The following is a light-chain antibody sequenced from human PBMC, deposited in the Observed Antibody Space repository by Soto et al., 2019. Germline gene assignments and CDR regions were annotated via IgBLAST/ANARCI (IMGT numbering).Light chain of an antibody. J-gene: IGLJ3*02. CDR1: SSDVGAYNY. CDR3: SSYTGSNTPLV. Sequence: QSALTQPASVSGSPGQSITISCTGTSSDVGAYNYVSWYQQHPVKAPKLMIYEVSHRPSGVSNRFSGSKSGNTAFLTISGLQAEDEADYYCSSYTGSNTPLVFGGGTKVTVL. CDR2: EVS. V-gene: IGLV2-14*01.